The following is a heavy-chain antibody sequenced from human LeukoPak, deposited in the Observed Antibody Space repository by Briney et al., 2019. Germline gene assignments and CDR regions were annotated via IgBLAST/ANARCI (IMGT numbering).Heavy chain of an antibody. J-gene: IGHJ4*02. CDR3: ARLVVTVNRPPSYYFDY. D-gene: IGHD2-21*02. CDR2: INPNSGGT. V-gene: IGHV1-2*02. Sequence: ASVKVSCKASGYTFTGYYMHWVRQAPGQGLEWMGWINPNSGGTNYAQKFQGRVTMTRDTSISTAYMELSRLRSDDTAVYYCARLVVTVNRPPSYYFDYWGQGTLVTVSS. CDR1: GYTFTGYY.